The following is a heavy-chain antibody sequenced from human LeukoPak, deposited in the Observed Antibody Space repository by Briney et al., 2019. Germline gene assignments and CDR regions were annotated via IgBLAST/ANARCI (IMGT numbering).Heavy chain of an antibody. CDR1: GFTFSSYA. CDR2: ISGSGGST. D-gene: IGHD3-22*01. CDR3: AKSYDSSGYYFDY. Sequence: SGGSLRLSCTASGFTFSSYAMSWVRQAPGKGLEWVSAISGSGGSTYYADSVKGRFTISRDNSKNTLYLQMNSLRAEDTAVYYCAKSYDSSGYYFDYWGQGTLVTVSS. V-gene: IGHV3-23*01. J-gene: IGHJ4*02.